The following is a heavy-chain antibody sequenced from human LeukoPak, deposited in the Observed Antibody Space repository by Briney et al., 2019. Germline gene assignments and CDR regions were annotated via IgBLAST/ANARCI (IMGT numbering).Heavy chain of an antibody. D-gene: IGHD5-12*01. V-gene: IGHV4-59*01. J-gene: IGHJ5*02. Sequence: GSLRLSCTASGFTFSDYWMAWIRQPPGKGLEWIGYIYYSGSTNYNPSLKSRVTISVDTSKNQFTLKLSSVTAADTAVYYCARASSGRVVQWLDPWGQGTLVTVSS. CDR3: ARASSGRVVQWLDP. CDR2: IYYSGST. CDR1: GFTFSDYW.